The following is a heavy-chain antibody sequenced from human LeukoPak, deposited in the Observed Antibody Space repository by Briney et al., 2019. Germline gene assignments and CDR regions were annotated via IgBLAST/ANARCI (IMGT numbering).Heavy chain of an antibody. J-gene: IGHJ4*02. CDR2: ISGSGGST. CDR1: GFTFSSYA. CDR3: AKDKRIVYSSGCGY. Sequence: GGSLRLSCAASGFTFSSYAMSWVRQAPGKGLEWVSAISGSGGSTYYADSVKGRFTISRDNSKDTLYLQMNSLRAEDTAVYYCAKDKRIVYSSGCGYWGQGTLVTVSS. D-gene: IGHD6-19*01. V-gene: IGHV3-23*01.